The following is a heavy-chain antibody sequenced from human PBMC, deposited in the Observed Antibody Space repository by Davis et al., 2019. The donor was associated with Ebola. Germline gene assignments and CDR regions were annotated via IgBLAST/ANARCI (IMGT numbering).Heavy chain of an antibody. V-gene: IGHV3-21*01. CDR3: ARDSHYDILTRYYTLFDY. D-gene: IGHD3-9*01. CDR2: ISSSSTYI. J-gene: IGHJ4*02. Sequence: GESLKISCAASGFTFSSFTMNWVRQAPGKGLEWVSSISSSSTYIYYADSVKGRYTISRDNAKNSLYLQMNSLRVEDTAVYYCARDSHYDILTRYYTLFDYWGQGTLVTVSS. CDR1: GFTFSSFT.